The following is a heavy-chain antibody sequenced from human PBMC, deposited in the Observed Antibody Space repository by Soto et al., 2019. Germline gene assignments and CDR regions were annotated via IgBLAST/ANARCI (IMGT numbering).Heavy chain of an antibody. CDR1: GYTFTSYD. CDR2: MNPKSGNT. D-gene: IGHD2-15*01. Sequence: ASVKVSCKASGYTFTSYDINWVRQATGQGLEWMGWMNPKSGNTGYAQKFKGRVTMTRNTSISTAYMELSSLRSEDTAVYYCARYCSGGSCHNWFDPWGQGTLVTVSS. V-gene: IGHV1-8*01. CDR3: ARYCSGGSCHNWFDP. J-gene: IGHJ5*02.